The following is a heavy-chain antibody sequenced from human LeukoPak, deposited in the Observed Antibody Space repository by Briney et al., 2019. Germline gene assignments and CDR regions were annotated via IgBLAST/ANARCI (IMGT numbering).Heavy chain of an antibody. CDR3: AKANVVAAMADWFDP. D-gene: IGHD2-15*01. V-gene: IGHV3-23*01. Sequence: SGGSLRLSCAASGFTFSSYWMSWVRQAPGKGLEWVSAISGSGGSTYYADSVKGRFTISRDNSKNTLYLQMNSLRAEDTAVYYCAKANVVAAMADWFDPWGQGTLVTVSS. J-gene: IGHJ5*02. CDR1: GFTFSSYW. CDR2: ISGSGGST.